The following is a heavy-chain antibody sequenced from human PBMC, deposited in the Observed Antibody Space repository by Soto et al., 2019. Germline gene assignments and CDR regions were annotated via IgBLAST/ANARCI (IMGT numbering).Heavy chain of an antibody. CDR3: ARAHYDILTGYSLNWFDP. CDR1: GYTFTSYY. J-gene: IGHJ5*02. Sequence: ASVKVSCKASGYTFTSYYMHWVRQAPGQGLEWMGIISPSGGSTSYAQKFQGRVTMTRDTSTSTVYMELSSLRSEDTAVYYCARAHYDILTGYSLNWFDPCAQGTLVTVSS. CDR2: ISPSGGST. D-gene: IGHD3-9*01. V-gene: IGHV1-46*01.